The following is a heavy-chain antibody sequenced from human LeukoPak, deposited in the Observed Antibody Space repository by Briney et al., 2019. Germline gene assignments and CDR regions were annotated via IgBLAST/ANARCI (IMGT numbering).Heavy chain of an antibody. CDR1: GFTFSSYS. V-gene: IGHV3-21*01. D-gene: IGHD1-26*01. Sequence: GGSLRLSCAASGFTFSSYSMNWVRQAPGKGLEWVSSISSSSSYIYYADSVKGRFTISRDNAKNSLYLQMNSLRAEDTAVYYCARGVNSGSYPNWFDPWGQGILVTVSS. J-gene: IGHJ5*02. CDR2: ISSSSSYI. CDR3: ARGVNSGSYPNWFDP.